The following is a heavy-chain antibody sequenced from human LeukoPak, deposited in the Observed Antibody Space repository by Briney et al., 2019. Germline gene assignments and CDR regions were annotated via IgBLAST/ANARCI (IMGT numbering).Heavy chain of an antibody. CDR3: ARISTHYDILTGYYRYNWFDP. V-gene: IGHV3-20*01. J-gene: IGHJ5*02. CDR1: GFTFDDYG. D-gene: IGHD3-9*01. CDR2: INWNGGST. Sequence: GGSLRLSCAASGFTFDDYGMSWVRQAPGKGLEWVSGINWNGGSTGYADSVKGRFTISRDNAKNSLYLQMNSLRAEDTALYHCARISTHYDILTGYYRYNWFDPWGQGTPVTVSS.